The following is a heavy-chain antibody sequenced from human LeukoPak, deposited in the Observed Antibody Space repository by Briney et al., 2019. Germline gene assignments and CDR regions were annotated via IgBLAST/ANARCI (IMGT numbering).Heavy chain of an antibody. Sequence: GGSLRLSCAASGFTFSSYSMNWVRQAPGKGLEWVSSISSSSSYIYYADSVKGRFTISRDNAKNSLYLQMNSLRAEDTAVYYCAGWYCSSTSCYTPDAFDIWGQGTMVTVSS. J-gene: IGHJ3*02. CDR1: GFTFSSYS. D-gene: IGHD2-2*02. CDR3: AGWYCSSTSCYTPDAFDI. V-gene: IGHV3-21*01. CDR2: ISSSSSYI.